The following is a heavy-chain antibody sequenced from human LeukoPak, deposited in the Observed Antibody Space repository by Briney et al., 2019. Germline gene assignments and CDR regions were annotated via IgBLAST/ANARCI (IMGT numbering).Heavy chain of an antibody. V-gene: IGHV3-33*01. D-gene: IGHD7-27*01. CDR2: IWYDGSNK. J-gene: IGHJ4*02. Sequence: PGGSLRLSCAASGFTFSSYGMHWVRQAPGKGLEWVAVIWYDGSNKYYADSVKGRFTISRDNSKNTLYLQMNSLRVEDTAVYYCARDRTGVYYFDYWGQGTLVTVSS. CDR3: ARDRTGVYYFDY. CDR1: GFTFSSYG.